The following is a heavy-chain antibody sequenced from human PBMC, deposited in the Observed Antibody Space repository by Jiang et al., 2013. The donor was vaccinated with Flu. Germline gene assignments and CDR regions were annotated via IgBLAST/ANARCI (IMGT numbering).Heavy chain of an antibody. CDR1: GFSLTTNGVG. V-gene: IGHV2-5*02. CDR2: IYWDNDK. Sequence: KPTQTLTVTCTFSGFSLTTNGVGVGWIRQPPGKALECLALIYWDNDKRYNPSLKNRLTITKDTSKNLVFLTMTNLDPVDTATYYCAHRRLGAGDWNYGDFDYWGQGTWSPSPQ. CDR3: AHRRLGAGDWNYGDFDY. J-gene: IGHJ4*02. D-gene: IGHD1-7*01.